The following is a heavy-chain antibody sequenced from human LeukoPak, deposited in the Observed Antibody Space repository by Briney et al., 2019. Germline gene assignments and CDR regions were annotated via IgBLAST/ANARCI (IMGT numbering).Heavy chain of an antibody. Sequence: SETLSLTCNVSGGSISPYYWSWIRQPPGKGLEWIGFISDSGDTNYSPSLKSRVTISVDTSKNQFSLKLTSVTTEDTAVYYCATVVQQLGLALDYWGQGILVTVSS. CDR1: GGSISPYY. CDR2: ISDSGDT. V-gene: IGHV4-59*01. D-gene: IGHD6-13*01. CDR3: ATVVQQLGLALDY. J-gene: IGHJ4*02.